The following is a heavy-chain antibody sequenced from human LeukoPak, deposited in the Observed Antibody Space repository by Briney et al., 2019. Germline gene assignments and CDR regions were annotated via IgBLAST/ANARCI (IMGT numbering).Heavy chain of an antibody. V-gene: IGHV3-23*01. CDR1: GFTFSTYA. J-gene: IGHJ4*02. Sequence: GGPLRLSCAASGFTFSTYAMGWVRQAPGKGLEWVSVIGGSGANTYYADAVKGRFTMSRDNSKNTLYLQMNSPRVEDTAVYYCAKREAAIGVIDYWGQGTLVTVSS. D-gene: IGHD6-13*01. CDR2: IGGSGANT. CDR3: AKREAAIGVIDY.